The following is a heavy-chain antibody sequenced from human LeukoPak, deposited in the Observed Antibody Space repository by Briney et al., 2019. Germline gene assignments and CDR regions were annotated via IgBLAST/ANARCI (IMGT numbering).Heavy chain of an antibody. V-gene: IGHV3-74*01. D-gene: IGHD3-3*01. J-gene: IGHJ3*02. CDR1: GFTFSSYW. CDR3: ARAGGPRFLEWSEDDAFDI. Sequence: SGGSLRLSCAASGFTFSSYWMHWVRQAPGTGLVWLSRINSDGSSTSYADSVKGRFTISRDNAKNTLYLQMNSLRAEDTAVYYFARAGGPRFLEWSEDDAFDIWGQGTKLTVSS. CDR2: INSDGSST.